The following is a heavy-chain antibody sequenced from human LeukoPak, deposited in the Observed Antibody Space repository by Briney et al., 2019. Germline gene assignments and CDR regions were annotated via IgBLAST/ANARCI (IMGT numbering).Heavy chain of an antibody. CDR1: GFTFSDYY. CDR2: ISGSGGST. J-gene: IGHJ4*02. CDR3: ARAGRLQYGDYVAFDY. V-gene: IGHV3-23*01. D-gene: IGHD4-17*01. Sequence: GGSLRLSCAASGFTFSDYYMSWIRQAPGKGLEWVSAISGSGGSTYYADSVKGRFTISRDNSKNTLYLQMNSLRAEDTAVYYCARAGRLQYGDYVAFDYWGQGTLVTVSS.